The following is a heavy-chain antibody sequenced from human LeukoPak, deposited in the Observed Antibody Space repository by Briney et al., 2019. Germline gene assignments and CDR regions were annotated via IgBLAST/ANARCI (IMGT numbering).Heavy chain of an antibody. Sequence: PGGSLRLSCAASGFTFSSYSMNWVRQAPGKGLEWVAFISSDGSGKDYADSVKGRFTISRDDPNNTLYLQLTSLRAEDTAVYYCATPRAGSTRDFDYWGQGTLVTVSS. CDR2: ISSDGSGK. CDR3: ATPRAGSTRDFDY. V-gene: IGHV3-30*03. CDR1: GFTFSSYS. D-gene: IGHD6-13*01. J-gene: IGHJ4*02.